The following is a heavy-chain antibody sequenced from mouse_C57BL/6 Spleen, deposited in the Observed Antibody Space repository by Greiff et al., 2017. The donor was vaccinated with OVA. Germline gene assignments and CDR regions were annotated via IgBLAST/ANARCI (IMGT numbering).Heavy chain of an antibody. CDR3: ARSQNHYYGSSYWYFDV. V-gene: IGHV1-69*01. D-gene: IGHD1-1*01. J-gene: IGHJ1*03. CDR2: IDPSDSYT. CDR1: GYTFTSYW. Sequence: QVQLQQPGAELVMPGASVKLSCKASGYTFTSYWMHWVMQRPGQGLEWIGEIDPSDSYTNYNQKFKGKSTLTVDKSSSTAYMQLSSLTSEDSAVYYCARSQNHYYGSSYWYFDVWGTGTTVTVSS.